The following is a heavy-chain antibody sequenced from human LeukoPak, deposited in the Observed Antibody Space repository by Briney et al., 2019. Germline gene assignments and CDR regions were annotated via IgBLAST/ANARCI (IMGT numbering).Heavy chain of an antibody. CDR3: AREDDVLADNAFDI. CDR2: IYHSGST. D-gene: IGHD3-9*01. J-gene: IGHJ3*02. Sequence: SGTLSLTCAVSGGSISSSNWWSWVRQPPGKGLEWIGEIYHSGSTNYNPSLKSRVTISVDKSKNQFSLKLSSVTAADTAVYYCAREDDVLADNAFDIWGQGTMVTVSS. V-gene: IGHV4-4*02. CDR1: GGSISSSNW.